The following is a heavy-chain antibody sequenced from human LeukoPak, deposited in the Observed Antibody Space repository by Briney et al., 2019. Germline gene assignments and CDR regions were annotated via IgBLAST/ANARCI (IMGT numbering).Heavy chain of an antibody. CDR1: GGSISNYY. D-gene: IGHD5-18*01. CDR2: ISYSGST. CDR3: ARAPERWYSYGSYTYYYMDV. V-gene: IGHV4-59*01. J-gene: IGHJ6*03. Sequence: SETLSLTCTVSGGSISNYYWNWIRQPPGKGLEWIGSISYSGSTKYNPSLESRVTISVDTSKNQISLKLSSVTAADTTVYYCARAPERWYSYGSYTYYYMDVWGKGTTVTVSS.